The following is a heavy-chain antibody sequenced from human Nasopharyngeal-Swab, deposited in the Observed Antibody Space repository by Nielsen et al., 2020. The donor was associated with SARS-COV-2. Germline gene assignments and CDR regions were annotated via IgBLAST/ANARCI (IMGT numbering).Heavy chain of an antibody. CDR2: IYYSGST. Sequence: WIRQPPGKGLERIGSIYYSGSTYYNPSLSSRVTISVDTSKNHFSLKLSSVTAPDTAVYYCASRIAVASGHYRPFDYWGQGTLVTVSS. D-gene: IGHD6-19*01. CDR3: ASRIAVASGHYRPFDY. V-gene: IGHV4-39*02. J-gene: IGHJ4*02.